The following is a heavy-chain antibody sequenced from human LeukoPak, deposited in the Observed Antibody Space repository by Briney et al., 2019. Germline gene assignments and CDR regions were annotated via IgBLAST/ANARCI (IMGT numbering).Heavy chain of an antibody. CDR2: IKIKTDCWTT. J-gene: IGHJ5*02. V-gene: IGHV3-15*01. Sequence: NPGGSLRLSCAASGFTFSNAWMSWVRQAPGKGVEWVGLIKIKTDCWTTDYAAPVKGSFTISIDDSKNTLYLQMNSLKTEDTAVYYCTTDRPVPPFDPWGQGTLVTVSS. CDR3: TTDRPVPPFDP. D-gene: IGHD2-2*01. CDR1: GFTFSNAW.